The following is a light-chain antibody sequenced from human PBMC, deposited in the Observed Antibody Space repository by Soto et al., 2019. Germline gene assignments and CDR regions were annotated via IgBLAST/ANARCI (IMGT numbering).Light chain of an antibody. J-gene: IGKJ1*01. CDR1: QSISSW. V-gene: IGKV1-5*01. CDR3: QQYNTYST. CDR2: DAS. Sequence: DIQLTQSPSTLSGSVGDRVTITCRASQSISSWLAWYQQKPGQAPQLLIYDASSLEGGVPSRFSGSGSGTEFTLTISSLQPDDFATYYCQQYNTYSTFGQGTKV.